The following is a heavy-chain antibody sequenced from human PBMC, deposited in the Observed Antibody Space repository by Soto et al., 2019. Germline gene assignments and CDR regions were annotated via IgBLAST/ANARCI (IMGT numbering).Heavy chain of an antibody. Sequence: SETLSLTCTVSGGSISSGDYYWSWIRQPPGKGLEWIGYIYYSWSTYYNPSLKSRVTISVDTSKNQFSLKLSSVTAADTAVYYCARGEGDYVWGSYRVNRFDPWGQGTLVTVSS. V-gene: IGHV4-30-4*01. D-gene: IGHD3-16*02. CDR2: IYYSWST. CDR3: ARGEGDYVWGSYRVNRFDP. J-gene: IGHJ5*02. CDR1: GGSISSGDYY.